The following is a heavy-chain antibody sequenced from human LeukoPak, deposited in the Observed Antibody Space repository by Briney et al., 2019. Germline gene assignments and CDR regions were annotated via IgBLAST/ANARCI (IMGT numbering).Heavy chain of an antibody. CDR2: IYYSGST. Sequence: SETLSLTCTVSGGSISSYYWSWIRQPPGKGLEWIGYIYYSGSTNYNPSLKSRDTISVDTSKNQFSLKLSSVTAADTAVYYCVGLIAAAGIDYFDYWGQGTLVTVSS. V-gene: IGHV4-59*01. D-gene: IGHD6-13*01. CDR1: GGSISSYY. CDR3: VGLIAAAGIDYFDY. J-gene: IGHJ4*02.